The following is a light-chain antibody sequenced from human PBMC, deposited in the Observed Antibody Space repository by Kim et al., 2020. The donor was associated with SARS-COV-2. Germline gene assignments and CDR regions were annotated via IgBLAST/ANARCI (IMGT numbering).Light chain of an antibody. J-gene: IGLJ2*01. V-gene: IGLV1-51*01. Sequence: GQKGTVSCSGSSSNIGNNYVSWYQQLPGTAPKLLIYDNNKRPSGIPDRFSGSKSGTSATLGITGLQTGDEADYYCGTWDTILNAVIFGGGTQLTVL. CDR2: DNN. CDR1: SSNIGNNY. CDR3: GTWDTILNAVI.